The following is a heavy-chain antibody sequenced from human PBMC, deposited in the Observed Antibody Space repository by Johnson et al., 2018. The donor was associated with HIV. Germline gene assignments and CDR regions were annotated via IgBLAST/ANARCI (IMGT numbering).Heavy chain of an antibody. V-gene: IGHV3-33*06. CDR3: AKDKVDTAMVSDAFDI. Sequence: QVQLVESGGGVVQPGRSLRLSCAASGFTFSSYGMHWVRQTPGKGLQWVAVIWYDGNNKYYADSVKGRFTISRDNSKNKLYLQMNSLRAEDTAVYYCAKDKVDTAMVSDAFDIWGQGTMVTVSS. D-gene: IGHD5-18*01. J-gene: IGHJ3*02. CDR2: IWYDGNNK. CDR1: GFTFSSYG.